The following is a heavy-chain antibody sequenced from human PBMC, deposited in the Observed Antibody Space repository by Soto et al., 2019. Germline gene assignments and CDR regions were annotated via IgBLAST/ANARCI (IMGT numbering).Heavy chain of an antibody. CDR2: INGDGSFT. Sequence: PGGSLRLSCGASGFTFSNYWRHWVRKAPGEGLVWVSRINGDGSFTRFADSVKGRLTISRDNAKNTLYLQMNSLRVDDTAVYYCARVGGGSGNFDYWGQGTLVTVSS. D-gene: IGHD3-10*01. CDR1: GFTFSNYW. J-gene: IGHJ4*02. V-gene: IGHV3-74*01. CDR3: ARVGGGSGNFDY.